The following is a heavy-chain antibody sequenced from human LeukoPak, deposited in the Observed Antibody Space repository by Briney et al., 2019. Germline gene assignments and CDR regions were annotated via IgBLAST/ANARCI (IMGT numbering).Heavy chain of an antibody. CDR2: LDPEDGET. CDR3: ATGAAAAAIRWFDP. J-gene: IGHJ5*02. CDR1: GYTLTELS. D-gene: IGHD2-2*01. V-gene: IGHV1-24*01. Sequence: ASVKVSCKVSGYTLTELSMHWVRQAPGKGLEWMGGLDPEDGETIYAQKFQGRVTMTEDTSTDTAYMELSSLRPEDTAVYYCATGAAAAAIRWFDPWGQGTLVTVSS.